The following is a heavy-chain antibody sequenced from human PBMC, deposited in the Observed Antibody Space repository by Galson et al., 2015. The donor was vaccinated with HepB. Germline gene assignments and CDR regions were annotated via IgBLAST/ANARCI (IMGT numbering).Heavy chain of an antibody. D-gene: IGHD3-22*01. CDR2: RSYDGSNK. CDR1: GFTFSSYA. Sequence: SLRLPCAASGFTFSSYAMHWVRQAPGKGLECVAVRSYDGSNKYYAGSVKGQFTISIDNSKNTLKLQMNSLRAEDTALYYCARDGSKIVDLYYVDYWGQGTLVTVSS. J-gene: IGHJ4*02. V-gene: IGHV3-30-3*01. CDR3: ARDGSKIVDLYYVDY.